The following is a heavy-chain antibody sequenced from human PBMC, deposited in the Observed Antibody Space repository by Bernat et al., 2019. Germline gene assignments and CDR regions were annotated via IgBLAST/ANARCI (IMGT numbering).Heavy chain of an antibody. CDR2: INAGNGNT. CDR3: ARRSGGGWYSADS. V-gene: IGHV1-3*01. J-gene: IGHJ6*04. CDR1: GYTFTSYA. Sequence: QVQLVQSGAEVKKPGASVKVSCKASGYTFTSYAMHWVRQAPGQGLEWMGWINAGNGNTLYSQKFQGRVTITRDTSASTAYMDLSSLRSEDTAVYYCARRSGGGWYSADSWGKGTTVTVSS. D-gene: IGHD6-19*01.